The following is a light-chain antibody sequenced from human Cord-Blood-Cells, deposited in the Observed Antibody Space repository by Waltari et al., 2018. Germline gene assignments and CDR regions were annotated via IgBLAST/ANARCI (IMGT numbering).Light chain of an antibody. V-gene: IGLV3-27*01. CDR2: KDS. CDR1: VLAKKY. J-gene: IGLJ3*02. Sequence: SYELTQPSSVSVSPGQTARITCPGDVLAKKYARWFQQKPGQAPVLVIYKDSERPSGIPGRFSGSSSGTTVTLTISGAQVEDEADYYCYSAANNNLVFGGGTKLTVL. CDR3: YSAANNNLV.